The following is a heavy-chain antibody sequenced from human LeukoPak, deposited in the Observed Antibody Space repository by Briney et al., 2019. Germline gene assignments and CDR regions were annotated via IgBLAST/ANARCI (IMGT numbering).Heavy chain of an antibody. Sequence: KPGESLKISCKGLGYSFSSYWNAWVRQRPGKGLEWMGITYPGGSETRYDPSFQGQVTISADSSTSTAYLQWSSLRASDTAMYYCAGASRDGYNQNFDHWGQGTLVTVSS. D-gene: IGHD5-24*01. V-gene: IGHV5-51*01. CDR1: GYSFSSYW. CDR3: AGASRDGYNQNFDH. CDR2: TYPGGSET. J-gene: IGHJ4*02.